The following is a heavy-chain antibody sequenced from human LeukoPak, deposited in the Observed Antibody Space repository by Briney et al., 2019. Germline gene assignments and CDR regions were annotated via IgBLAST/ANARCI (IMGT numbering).Heavy chain of an antibody. CDR1: GYTFTGYY. J-gene: IGHJ6*02. V-gene: IGHV1-2*02. CDR3: ARDRLTVAGTYYYYYGMDV. Sequence: ASVKVSCKASGYTFTGYYMHWVRQAPGQGLEWMGWINPNSGGTNYAQKFQGRVTITRDTSISTAYMELSRLRSDDTAVYYCARDRLTVAGTYYYYYGMDVGAKGPRSPSP. CDR2: INPNSGGT. D-gene: IGHD6-19*01.